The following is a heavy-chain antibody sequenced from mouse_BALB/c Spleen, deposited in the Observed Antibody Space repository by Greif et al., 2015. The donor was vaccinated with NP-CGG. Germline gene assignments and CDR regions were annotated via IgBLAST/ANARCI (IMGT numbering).Heavy chain of an antibody. CDR2: INPSSGYT. V-gene: IGHV1-4*01. CDR3: ARREGKTTMITTGFAY. J-gene: IGHJ3*01. Sequence: QVQLKESGAELARPGASVKMSCKASGYTFTSYTMHWVKQRPGQGLEWIGYINPSSGYTNYNQKFKDKATLTADKSSSTAYMQLSSLTSEDSAVYYCARREGKTTMITTGFAYWGQGTLVTVSA. D-gene: IGHD2-4*01. CDR1: GYTFTSYT.